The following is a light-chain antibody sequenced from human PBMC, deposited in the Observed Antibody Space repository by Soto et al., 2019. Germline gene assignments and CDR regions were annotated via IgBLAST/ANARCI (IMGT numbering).Light chain of an antibody. V-gene: IGKV3-11*01. J-gene: IGKJ1*01. CDR2: DAS. CDR1: QSISNY. CDR3: QLRSNWPPTWT. Sequence: EIVLTQSPATLSLSPGERATLSCRASQSISNYLAWYQHKPGQAPRLLIYDASSRATGIPARFGGSGSGTDFTLTISSLEPEDFAVYFCQLRSNWPPTWTFGQGTKVEGK.